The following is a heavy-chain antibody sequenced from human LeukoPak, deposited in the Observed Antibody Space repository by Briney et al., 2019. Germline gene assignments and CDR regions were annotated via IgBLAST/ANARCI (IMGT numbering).Heavy chain of an antibody. CDR3: ARGEYRVVAASYYYHYYYMDV. CDR2: IYYSGST. Sequence: SETLSLTCTVSGGSISSYYWSWIRQPPGKGLEWIGYIYYSGSTNYNPSLKSRVTISVDTSKNQFSLKLSSVTAADTAVYYCARGEYRVVAASYYYHYYYMDVWGKGTTVTVSS. V-gene: IGHV4-59*01. J-gene: IGHJ6*03. CDR1: GGSISSYY. D-gene: IGHD2-15*01.